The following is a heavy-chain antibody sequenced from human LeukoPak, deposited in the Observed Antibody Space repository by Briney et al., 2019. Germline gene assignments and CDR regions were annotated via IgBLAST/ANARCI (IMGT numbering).Heavy chain of an antibody. Sequence: GRSLSPSCAASGFTFSSYSMNWVRQAPGKGLEWVSSISSSSSYIYYADSVKGRFTISRDNGKNSLYLQMNSLRAEDTAVYYCARDFYGSGFYYYYGMDVWGQGTTVTVSS. D-gene: IGHD3-10*01. CDR2: ISSSSSYI. V-gene: IGHV3-21*01. CDR3: ARDFYGSGFYYYYGMDV. J-gene: IGHJ6*02. CDR1: GFTFSSYS.